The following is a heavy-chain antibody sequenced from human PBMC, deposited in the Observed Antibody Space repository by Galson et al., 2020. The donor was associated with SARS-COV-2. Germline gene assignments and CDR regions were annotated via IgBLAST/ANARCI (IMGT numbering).Heavy chain of an antibody. D-gene: IGHD2-2*01. CDR2: IFYIGST. J-gene: IGHJ5*02. V-gene: IGHV4-39*01. CDR3: ARQGVPAAWGWFDH. CDR1: GDSISSTCYS. Sequence: SETLSLTCAVSGDSISSTCYSWGWIRQPPGKGLEWIGCIFYIGSTYYNPSLKSRVTISLDTSKNQFSLKLTSVTAADTAVYYCARQGVPAAWGWFDHWGQGNLVTVSS.